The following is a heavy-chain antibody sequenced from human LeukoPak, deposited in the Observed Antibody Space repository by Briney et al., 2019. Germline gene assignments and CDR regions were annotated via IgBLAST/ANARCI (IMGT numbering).Heavy chain of an antibody. CDR1: GGSFSGYY. CDR3: ASNTYYYDSSGYLEGDWFDP. J-gene: IGHJ5*02. Sequence: SETLSLTCAVYGGSFSGYYWSWIRQPPGKGLEWIGEINHSGSTNYNPSLKSRVTISVDTSKNQFSLKLSSVTAADTAVYYCASNTYYYDSSGYLEGDWFDPWGQGTLVTVSS. D-gene: IGHD3-22*01. V-gene: IGHV4-34*01. CDR2: INHSGST.